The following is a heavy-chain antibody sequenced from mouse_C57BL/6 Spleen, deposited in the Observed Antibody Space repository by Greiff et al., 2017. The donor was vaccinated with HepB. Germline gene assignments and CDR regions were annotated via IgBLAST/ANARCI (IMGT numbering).Heavy chain of an antibody. J-gene: IGHJ1*03. CDR2: ISYDGSN. D-gene: IGHD1-1*01. Sequence: VQLKESGPGLVKPSQSLSLTCSVTGYSITSGYYWNWIRQFPGNKLEWMGYISYDGSNNYNPSLKNGISITRDTSKNQFFLKLNSVTTEDTATYYCARGKSSYWYFDVWGTGTTVTVSS. CDR3: ARGKSSYWYFDV. CDR1: GYSITSGYY. V-gene: IGHV3-6*01.